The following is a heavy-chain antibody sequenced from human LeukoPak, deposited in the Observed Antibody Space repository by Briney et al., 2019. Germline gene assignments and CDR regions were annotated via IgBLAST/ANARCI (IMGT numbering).Heavy chain of an antibody. J-gene: IGHJ2*01. CDR2: IYYSGST. V-gene: IGHV4-59*01. Sequence: SETLSLTCTVSGGSISSYYWSWIRQPPGKGLEWIGYIYYSGSTNYNPSLKSRVTISVDTSKNQFSLKLSSVTAADTAVYYCARVRSYGGNPGWEWYFDLWGRGTLVTVSS. D-gene: IGHD4-23*01. CDR3: ARVRSYGGNPGWEWYFDL. CDR1: GGSISSYY.